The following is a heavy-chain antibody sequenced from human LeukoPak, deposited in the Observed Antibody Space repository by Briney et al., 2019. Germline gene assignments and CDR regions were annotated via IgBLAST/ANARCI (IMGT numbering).Heavy chain of an antibody. J-gene: IGHJ4*02. D-gene: IGHD6-19*01. V-gene: IGHV3-7*01. Sequence: PGGSLRLSCAASGFTFSSYWMSWVRQAPGKGLEWVANIKQDGSEKNYVDSVKGRFTISRDNAKNSLYLQMNSLRAEDTAVYYCARGFGSSDWYLGYWGQGTLVTVSS. CDR3: ARGFGSSDWYLGY. CDR1: GFTFSSYW. CDR2: IKQDGSEK.